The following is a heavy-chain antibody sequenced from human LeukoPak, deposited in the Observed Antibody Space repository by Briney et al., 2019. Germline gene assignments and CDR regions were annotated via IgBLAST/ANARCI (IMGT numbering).Heavy chain of an antibody. CDR2: IKQDGSET. D-gene: IGHD3-22*01. CDR3: AISPSSVSGTGY. V-gene: IGHV3-7*01. CDR1: GFTFNNYW. J-gene: IGHJ4*02. Sequence: PGGSLRLSCAASGFTFNNYWMNWIRQAPGKELEWVANIKQDGSETYYVDSVKGRFTISRDNAKSSVYLQMNGLRAEDTAIYYCAISPSSVSGTGYWGQGTLVIVSS.